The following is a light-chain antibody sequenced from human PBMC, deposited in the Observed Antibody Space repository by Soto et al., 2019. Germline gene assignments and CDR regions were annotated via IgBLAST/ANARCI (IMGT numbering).Light chain of an antibody. CDR1: QSVGSNY. CDR3: QQYTTSTFT. CDR2: AAS. V-gene: IGKV3-20*01. J-gene: IGKJ3*01. Sequence: EIVLTQSPGTLSLSPGEPATLYCRSSQSVGSNYLAWYQKKPGQAPRVLIYAASSRATGIPDRFSGSGSGADFTLTISSLETEDFAVYYCQQYTTSTFTFGPGTKVDI.